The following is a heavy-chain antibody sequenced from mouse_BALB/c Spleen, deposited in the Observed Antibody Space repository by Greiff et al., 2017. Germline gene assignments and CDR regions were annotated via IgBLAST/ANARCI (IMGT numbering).Heavy chain of an antibody. J-gene: IGHJ3*01. V-gene: IGHV5-4*02. CDR2: ISDGGSYT. CDR1: GFTFSDYY. CDR3: ASEYGYNVLFAY. D-gene: IGHD2-2*01. Sequence: EVHLVESGGGLVKPGGSLKLSCAASGFTFSDYYMYWVRQTPEKRLEWVATISDGGSYTYYPDSVKGRFTISRDNAKNNLYLQMSSLKSEDTAMYYCASEYGYNVLFAYWGQGTLVTVSA.